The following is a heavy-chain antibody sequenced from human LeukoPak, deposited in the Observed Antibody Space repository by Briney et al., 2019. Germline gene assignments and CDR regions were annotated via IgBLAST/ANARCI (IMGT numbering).Heavy chain of an antibody. Sequence: GASVKVSCKTSGYTFTGYYIQWVRQAPGQGLEWMGWVNPNSGGTYYPQKFRGRATMTRDTSISTAYMELSGLRSDDTAVYYCARGRRILVGDTNAGDFFDYWGQGALVTVSS. CDR1: GYTFTGYY. CDR3: ARGRRILVGDTNAGDFFDY. J-gene: IGHJ4*02. CDR2: VNPNSGGT. V-gene: IGHV1-2*02. D-gene: IGHD1-26*01.